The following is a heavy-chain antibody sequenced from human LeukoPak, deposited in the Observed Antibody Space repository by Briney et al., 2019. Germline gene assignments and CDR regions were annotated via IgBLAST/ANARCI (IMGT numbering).Heavy chain of an antibody. Sequence: SVKVSCKASGGTFSSYAISWVRQAPGQGLEWMGGIIPIFGTANYAQKFQGRVTIIADKSTSTAYMELSSLRSEDTAVYYCAGGGGYYYYYMDVRGKGTTVTVSS. D-gene: IGHD3-16*01. CDR3: AGGGGYYYYYMDV. CDR1: GGTFSSYA. CDR2: IIPIFGTA. V-gene: IGHV1-69*06. J-gene: IGHJ6*03.